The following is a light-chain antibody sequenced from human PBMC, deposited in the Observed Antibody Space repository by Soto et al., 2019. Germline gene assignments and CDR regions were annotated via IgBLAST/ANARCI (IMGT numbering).Light chain of an antibody. Sequence: EIVVTQSPATLSVSPGERATLSCRASKSGGNNFAWYQQKPGQAPRLLIFATSTRATGVPARFSGSGSGTEFTLTISSLQSEDFAVYYCQQYSDWPLTFGGGTKVEIE. CDR3: QQYSDWPLT. CDR2: ATS. V-gene: IGKV3-15*01. CDR1: KSGGNN. J-gene: IGKJ4*01.